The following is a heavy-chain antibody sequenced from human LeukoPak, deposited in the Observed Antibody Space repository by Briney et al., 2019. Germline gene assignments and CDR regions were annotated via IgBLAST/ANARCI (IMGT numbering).Heavy chain of an antibody. D-gene: IGHD3-9*01. CDR2: IYTTGST. CDR3: ARGRLGYDFDY. J-gene: IGHJ4*02. V-gene: IGHV4-4*07. CDR1: GGSISSYY. Sequence: SETLSLTCTVSGGSISSYYWHWIRQPAGKGLEWIGRIYTTGSTIYNPSLKSRVTMSVDMSKNQFSLKLSSLTAADTAVYYCARGRLGYDFDYWGQGSLVTVSS.